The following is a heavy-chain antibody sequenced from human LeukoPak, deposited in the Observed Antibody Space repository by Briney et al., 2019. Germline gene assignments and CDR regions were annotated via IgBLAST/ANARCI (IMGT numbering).Heavy chain of an antibody. CDR2: IYISGSTNT. CDR1: GDSISSGSYY. D-gene: IGHD3-22*01. J-gene: IGHJ4*02. Sequence: ASETLSLTCTVSGDSISSGSYYWSWIRQPAGKGLEWIGRIYISGSTNTNYNPSLESRVTISVDTSKNQFSLTLSSVTVADTAVYYCARGNVGGYYWGYFDYWGQGTLVTVSS. CDR3: ARGNVGGYYWGYFDY. V-gene: IGHV4-61*02.